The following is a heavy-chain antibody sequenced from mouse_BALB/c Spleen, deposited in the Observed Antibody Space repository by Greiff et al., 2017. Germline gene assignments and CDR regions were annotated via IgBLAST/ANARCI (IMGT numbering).Heavy chain of an antibody. CDR3: VRQGDDYSTWFAY. D-gene: IGHD2-4*01. J-gene: IGHJ3*01. V-gene: IGHV10-1*02. CDR2: IRSKSNNYAT. CDR1: GFTFNTYA. Sequence: EVHLVESGGGLVQPKGSLKLSCAASGFTFNTYAMNWVRQAPGKGLEWVARIRSKSNNYATYYADSVKDRFTISRDDSQSMLYLKMNNLKTEDTAMYYCVRQGDDYSTWFAYWGQGTLVTVSA.